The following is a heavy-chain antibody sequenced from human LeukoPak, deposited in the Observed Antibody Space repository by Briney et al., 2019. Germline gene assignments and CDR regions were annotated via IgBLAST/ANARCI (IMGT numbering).Heavy chain of an antibody. D-gene: IGHD6-19*01. Sequence: GGSLRLSCVASGFTFSDYWMSWVRQAPRKGLDRVAGIKPDGSEGYYVDSVKGRFTTSRDNAKNSLYLQMNSLRVEDTAVYYCVRGSGWSPVYWGQGTLVTVSS. CDR2: IKPDGSEG. CDR1: GFTFSDYW. J-gene: IGHJ4*02. V-gene: IGHV3-7*04. CDR3: VRGSGWSPVY.